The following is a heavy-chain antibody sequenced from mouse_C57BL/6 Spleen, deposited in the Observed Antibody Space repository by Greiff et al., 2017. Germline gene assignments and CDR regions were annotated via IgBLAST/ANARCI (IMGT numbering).Heavy chain of an antibody. Sequence: QVQLQQPGAELVKPGASVKMSCTASGYTFTSYWITWVKQRPGQGLEWIGDIYPGSGSTNYNEKFKSKATLTVDTSSSTAYMQLSSLTSEDSAVYYWARRGERDDVDYWGQGTTLTVSS. D-gene: IGHD2-14*01. CDR3: ARRGERDDVDY. J-gene: IGHJ2*01. CDR2: IYPGSGST. V-gene: IGHV1-55*01. CDR1: GYTFTSYW.